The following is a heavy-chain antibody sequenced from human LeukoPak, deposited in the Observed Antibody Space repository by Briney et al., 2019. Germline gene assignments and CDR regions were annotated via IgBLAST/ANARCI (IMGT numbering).Heavy chain of an antibody. Sequence: GGSLRLSCAASGFTFSSYAVSWVRQAPGKGLEWVSAISGSGGSTYYADSVKGRFTISGDNSKNTLYLQMNSLRAEDTAVYYCAKGASFYYDSSGDYWGQGTLVTVSS. CDR1: GFTFSSYA. J-gene: IGHJ4*02. CDR2: ISGSGGST. CDR3: AKGASFYYDSSGDY. V-gene: IGHV3-23*01. D-gene: IGHD3-22*01.